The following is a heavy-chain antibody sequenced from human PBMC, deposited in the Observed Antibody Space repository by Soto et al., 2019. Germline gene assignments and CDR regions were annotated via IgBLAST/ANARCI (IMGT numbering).Heavy chain of an antibody. J-gene: IGHJ4*02. V-gene: IGHV4-59*01. CDR1: GGSISSYY. D-gene: IGHD3-9*01. CDR3: VANWLSVYYFDY. CDR2: IYYSGST. Sequence: SETLSLTCTVSGGSISSYYWSWIRQPPGKGLEWIGYIYYSGSTNYNPSLKSRVTISVDTSKNQFSLKLSSVTAADTAVYYCVANWLSVYYFDYWGQGTLVTVSS.